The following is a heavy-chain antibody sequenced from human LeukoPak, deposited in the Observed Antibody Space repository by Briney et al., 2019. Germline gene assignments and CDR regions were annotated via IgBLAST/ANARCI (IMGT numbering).Heavy chain of an antibody. CDR1: GFTVSSNY. V-gene: IGHV3-66*01. CDR2: IYSGGST. Sequence: PGGSLRLSCAASGFTVSSNYMSWVRQAPGKGLEWVSVIYSGGSTYYADSVKGRFTISRDNSKNTLYLQMNSLRAEDTAVYYCASLIVEYYFDYWGQGTLVTVSS. CDR3: ASLIVEYYFDY. J-gene: IGHJ4*02. D-gene: IGHD2/OR15-2a*01.